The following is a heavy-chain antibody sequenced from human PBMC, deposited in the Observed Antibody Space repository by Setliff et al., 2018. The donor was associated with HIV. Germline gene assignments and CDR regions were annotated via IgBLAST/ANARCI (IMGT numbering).Heavy chain of an antibody. CDR2: INVGKGDT. J-gene: IGHJ4*01. Sequence: ASVKVSCKASGYTSTTYSIHWVRQAPGQSLEWMGWINVGKGDTKYSQELQGRITLTTDTSANTAYMELSSLRSDDTAVYFCARGALLAVFDFDHWGHGTLVTVSS. V-gene: IGHV1-3*01. D-gene: IGHD3-10*01. CDR1: GYTSTTYS. CDR3: ARGALLAVFDFDH.